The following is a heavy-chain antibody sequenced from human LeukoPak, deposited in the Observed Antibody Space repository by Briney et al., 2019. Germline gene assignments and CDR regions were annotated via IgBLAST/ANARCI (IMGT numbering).Heavy chain of an antibody. J-gene: IGHJ4*03. Sequence: GGSLRLSCAASGFTFSSYAMSWVRQAPGKGLEWVSAISGSGGSTYYADSVKGRFTISRDNSKNTLYLQMNSLRAEDPGVLYCAENFVGAYDRWGQGTLVTVSS. V-gene: IGHV3-23*01. CDR1: GFTFSSYA. CDR3: AENFVGAYDR. CDR2: ISGSGGST. D-gene: IGHD1-26*01.